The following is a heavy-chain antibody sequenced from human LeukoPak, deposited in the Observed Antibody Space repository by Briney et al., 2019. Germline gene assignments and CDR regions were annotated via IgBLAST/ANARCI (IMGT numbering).Heavy chain of an antibody. D-gene: IGHD2-15*01. Sequence: GASVKVSCKASGYTFTGYYLHWVRQAPGQGLEWMGWINPNTGGTHYAQKFQGRVTMTRDTSVSTVYMELSRLRSDDTAVYYCARAEEVAPEYFQHWGPGTLVTVSP. J-gene: IGHJ1*01. CDR3: ARAEEVAPEYFQH. CDR1: GYTFTGYY. V-gene: IGHV1-2*02. CDR2: INPNTGGT.